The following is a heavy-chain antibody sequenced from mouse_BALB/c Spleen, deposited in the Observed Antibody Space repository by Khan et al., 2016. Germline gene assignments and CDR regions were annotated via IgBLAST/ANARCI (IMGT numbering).Heavy chain of an antibody. J-gene: IGHJ3*01. CDR3: ASRTGTIAY. Sequence: EVELVESGGGLVQTGGSLTLSCATSGFTFTDYYMTWVRQPPGKALEWLGFIRNKAGGYTTEYSASVKGRFTISRDTSQSILYLQMDALGAEDRATYDCASRTGTIAYWGQGTLVTVSA. CDR1: GFTFTDYY. CDR2: IRNKAGGYTT. V-gene: IGHV7-3*02. D-gene: IGHD4-1*01.